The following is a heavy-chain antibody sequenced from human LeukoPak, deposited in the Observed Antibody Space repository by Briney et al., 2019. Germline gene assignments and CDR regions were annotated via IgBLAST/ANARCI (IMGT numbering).Heavy chain of an antibody. V-gene: IGHV4-38-2*01. CDR3: VRHCSSMSCDGVH. D-gene: IGHD2-2*01. J-gene: IGHJ4*02. Sequence: SETLSLTCAVSGYSISIGYYWGWIRQPPGKGLEWFGVIYHSGSAFYNPSLKSPVTISVDTSKNQLSLKLTSVPAADTAVYYCVRHCSSMSCDGVHWGQGTRVTVSS. CDR1: GYSISIGYY. CDR2: IYHSGSA.